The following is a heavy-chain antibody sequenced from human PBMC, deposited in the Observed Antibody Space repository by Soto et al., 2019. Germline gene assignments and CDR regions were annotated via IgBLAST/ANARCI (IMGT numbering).Heavy chain of an antibody. V-gene: IGHV1-8*02. J-gene: IGHJ6*02. D-gene: IGHD3-22*01. CDR2: MNPNSGNT. CDR1: GYTFTSYD. Sequence: GASVKVSCKASGYTFTSYDINWVRQATGQGLEWMGWMNPNSGNTGYAQKFQGRVTMTRNTSISTAYMELSSLRSEDTAVYYCARVTYDSSGRHYSSLDYYYYYGMDVWGQGTTVTVSS. CDR3: ARVTYDSSGRHYSSLDYYYYYGMDV.